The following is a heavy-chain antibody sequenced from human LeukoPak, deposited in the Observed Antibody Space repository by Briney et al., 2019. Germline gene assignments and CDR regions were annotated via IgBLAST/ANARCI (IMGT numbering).Heavy chain of an antibody. D-gene: IGHD3-9*01. J-gene: IGHJ4*02. V-gene: IGHV4-34*01. CDR1: GGSFSGYY. Sequence: SETLSLTCAVYGGSFSGYYWSWFRQPPGKGWEWIGEINHSGSTNYNPSLKSRVTISVDTSKNQFSLKLSSVAAADTAVYYCARGAVLRYFDWLSGGGYFDYWGQGTLVTVSS. CDR3: ARGAVLRYFDWLSGGGYFDY. CDR2: INHSGST.